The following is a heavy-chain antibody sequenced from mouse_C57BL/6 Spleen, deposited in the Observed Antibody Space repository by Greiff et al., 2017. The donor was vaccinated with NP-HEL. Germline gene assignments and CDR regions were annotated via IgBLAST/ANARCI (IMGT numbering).Heavy chain of an antibody. CDR2: IYPGSGST. Sequence: QVQLQQPGAELVKPGASVKMSCKASGYTFTSYWITWVKQRPGQGLEWIGDIYPGSGSTNYNEKFKRKATLTVDTSSSTAYMQLSSLTSEDSAVYYCARGLDYYGNFAWFAYWGQGTLVTVSA. V-gene: IGHV1-55*01. CDR1: GYTFTSYW. D-gene: IGHD2-1*01. CDR3: ARGLDYYGNFAWFAY. J-gene: IGHJ3*01.